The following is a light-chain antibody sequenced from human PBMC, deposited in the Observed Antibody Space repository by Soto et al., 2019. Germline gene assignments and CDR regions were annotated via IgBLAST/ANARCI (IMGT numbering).Light chain of an antibody. J-gene: IGKJ5*01. Sequence: EIVLTQSPGTLSVSPGERVTLACRASQSVSSRLFAWYQQKPGQTPRRLIYAASHRATGIPDRFSGSGSGTYYTLTINSIEPEDTAVYYCQQYGSSPPTFGQGTRLQIQ. CDR3: QQYGSSPPT. CDR1: QSVSSRL. CDR2: AAS. V-gene: IGKV3-20*01.